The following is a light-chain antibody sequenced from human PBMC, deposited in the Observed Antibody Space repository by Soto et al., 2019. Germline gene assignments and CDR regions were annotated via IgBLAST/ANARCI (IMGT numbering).Light chain of an antibody. CDR3: QQYNTSPLT. J-gene: IGKJ1*01. V-gene: IGKV3-11*01. CDR1: QSVGGY. Sequence: EVVLTQSPATLSLSPGEGATLSFMASQSVGGYLAWYQQKSGQPPRLLIYDVSKRATGIPARFSGSGSGTDFTLTISRLEPEDFALYYCQQYNTSPLTFGQGTKVDI. CDR2: DVS.